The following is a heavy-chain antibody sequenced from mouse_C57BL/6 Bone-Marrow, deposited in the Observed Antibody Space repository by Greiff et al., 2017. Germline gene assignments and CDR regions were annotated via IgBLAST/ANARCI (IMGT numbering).Heavy chain of an antibody. J-gene: IGHJ2*01. CDR1: GFTFSSYT. CDR3: ARRGTGDY. CDR2: ISGGGGNT. Sequence: EVKLQESGGGLVKPGGSLKLSCAASGFTFSSYTMSWVRQTPEKRLEWVATISGGGGNTYYPDSVKGRFTISRDNAKNTLYLQMSSLGSEDTALYYCARRGTGDYWGQGTTLTVSS. D-gene: IGHD3-3*01. V-gene: IGHV5-9*01.